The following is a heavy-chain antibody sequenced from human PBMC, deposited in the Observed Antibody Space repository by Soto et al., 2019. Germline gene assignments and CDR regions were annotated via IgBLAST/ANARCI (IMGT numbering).Heavy chain of an antibody. CDR2: IYYSGST. CDR3: ARQEDGDYFDY. J-gene: IGHJ4*02. D-gene: IGHD4-17*01. Sequence: SETLSLTCTVSGGSISSYYWSWIRQPPGKGLEWIGYIYYSGSTNYNPSLKSRVTISVDTSKNQFSLKLSSVTAADTAVYYCARQEDGDYFDYWGQGTLVTVSS. CDR1: GGSISSYY. V-gene: IGHV4-59*08.